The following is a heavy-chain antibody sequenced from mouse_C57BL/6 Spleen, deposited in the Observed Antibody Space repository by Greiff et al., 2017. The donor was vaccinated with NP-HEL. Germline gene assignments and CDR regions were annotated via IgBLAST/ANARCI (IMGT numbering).Heavy chain of an antibody. Sequence: EVQLQQSGAELVRPGASVKLSCKASGFNIKDDYMHWVKQRPEQGLEWIGRIDPENGDTEYASKFQGKATITADTSSNTAYLQLSRLTSEDTAVSYCTTGGSSYEVDFDVWGTGTTVTVSS. CDR3: TTGGSSYEVDFDV. CDR1: GFNIKDDY. J-gene: IGHJ1*03. V-gene: IGHV14-4*01. D-gene: IGHD1-1*01. CDR2: IDPENGDT.